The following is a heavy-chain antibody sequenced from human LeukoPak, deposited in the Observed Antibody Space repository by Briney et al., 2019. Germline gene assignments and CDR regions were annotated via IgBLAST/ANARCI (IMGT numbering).Heavy chain of an antibody. D-gene: IGHD6-13*01. Sequence: PSETLSLTCAVSGYSISSGYYWSWIRQPAGKGLEWIGRIYTSGSTNYSPSLKSRVTISVDTSKNQFSLKLSSVTAADTAVYYCAREVAAAGDAFDIWGQGTMVTVSS. CDR2: IYTSGST. V-gene: IGHV4-61*02. CDR3: AREVAAAGDAFDI. CDR1: GYSISSGYY. J-gene: IGHJ3*02.